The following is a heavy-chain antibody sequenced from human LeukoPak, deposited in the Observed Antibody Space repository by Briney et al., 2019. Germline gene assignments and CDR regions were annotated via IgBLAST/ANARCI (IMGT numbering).Heavy chain of an antibody. D-gene: IGHD3-10*01. CDR2: ITGSGGST. CDR1: GFTFSSYA. CDR3: AKGLTSYYYGSGSYHAAHYGMDV. Sequence: GGSLRLSCAASGFTFSSYAMSWVRQAPGRGLEWVSAITGSGGSTYNADSVKGRFTFSRDNSKNTLYLQMNSLRAEDTAVYYCAKGLTSYYYGSGSYHAAHYGMDVWGQGTTVTVSS. J-gene: IGHJ6*02. V-gene: IGHV3-23*01.